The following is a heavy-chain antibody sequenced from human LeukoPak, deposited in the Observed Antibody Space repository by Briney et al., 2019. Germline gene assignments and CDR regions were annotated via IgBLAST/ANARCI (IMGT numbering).Heavy chain of an antibody. Sequence: SETLSLTCTVSGGSISSYYWSWIRQPPGKGLEWIGYIYYSGSTNYNPSLKSRVTISVDTSKNQFSLRLSSVTAAETAVYYCARVTGYVMEDYFDYWGQGTLVTVSS. CDR2: IYYSGST. D-gene: IGHD6-13*01. V-gene: IGHV4-59*01. CDR3: ARVTGYVMEDYFDY. J-gene: IGHJ4*02. CDR1: GGSISSYY.